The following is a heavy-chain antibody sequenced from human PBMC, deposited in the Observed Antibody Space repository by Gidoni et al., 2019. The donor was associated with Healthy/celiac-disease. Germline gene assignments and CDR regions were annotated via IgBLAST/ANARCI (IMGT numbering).Heavy chain of an antibody. CDR3: ARARYSYGYGGYRESYYFDY. CDR2: INHSGST. CDR1: GGSFSGYY. D-gene: IGHD5-18*01. Sequence: QVQLQQWGAGLLTPSDTLSLTCAVYGGSFSGYYWSWIRQPPGKGPEWSGEINHSGSTNYNPSLKSRVTISVDTSKNQFSLKLSSVTAADTAVYYCARARYSYGYGGYRESYYFDYWGQGTLVTVSS. J-gene: IGHJ4*02. V-gene: IGHV4-34*01.